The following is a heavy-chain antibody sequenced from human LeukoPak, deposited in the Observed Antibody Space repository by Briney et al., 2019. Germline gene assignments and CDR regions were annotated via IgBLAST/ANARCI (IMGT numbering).Heavy chain of an antibody. CDR2: MNPNSDNT. D-gene: IGHD3-10*01. Sequence: ASVKVSCKASGYIFTSYDINWVRQATGQGPEWMAWMNPNSDNTGYAQKFQGRITMTRDTSISAAYMELSSLSSEDTAVYYCARGPILVRGVIMADSVGGMDVWGQGTTVTVSS. CDR3: ARGPILVRGVIMADSVGGMDV. V-gene: IGHV1-8*01. CDR1: GYIFTSYD. J-gene: IGHJ6*02.